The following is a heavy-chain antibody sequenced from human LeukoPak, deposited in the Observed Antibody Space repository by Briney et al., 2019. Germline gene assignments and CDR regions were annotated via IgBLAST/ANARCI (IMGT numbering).Heavy chain of an antibody. D-gene: IGHD3-16*01. V-gene: IGHV4-4*02. J-gene: IGHJ4*02. CDR2: IYQSGSS. CDR3: ARGIGAADF. Sequence: SGTLSLTCAVSGGSIGSRNWWSWVRQPPGKGLQWIGEIYQSGSSIYNPSLRSRVTMSVDKSKDQLSLKLSSVTAADTAVYYCARGIGAADFWGQGTLVTVSS. CDR1: GGSIGSRNW.